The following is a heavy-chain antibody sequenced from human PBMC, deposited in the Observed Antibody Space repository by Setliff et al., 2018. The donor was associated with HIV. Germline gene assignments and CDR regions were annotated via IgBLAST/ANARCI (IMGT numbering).Heavy chain of an antibody. CDR1: GYTFTSYY. D-gene: IGHD4-4*01. CDR3: APIDPFPHDYSNSSFDY. J-gene: IGHJ4*02. V-gene: IGHV1-46*01. Sequence: ASVKVSCKASGYTFTSYYMHWVRQAPAQGLEWMGIINPSGGSTGYAQKFQGRVTMTRDTSTSPVYMELSSLRSEDTAVYYCAPIDPFPHDYSNSSFDYWGQGTLVTVSS. CDR2: INPSGGST.